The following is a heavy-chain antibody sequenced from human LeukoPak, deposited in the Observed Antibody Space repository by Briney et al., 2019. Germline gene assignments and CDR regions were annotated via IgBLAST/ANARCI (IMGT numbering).Heavy chain of an antibody. J-gene: IGHJ5*02. V-gene: IGHV1-69*01. CDR2: IIPILGAA. CDR1: GGTFSSYA. D-gene: IGHD3-10*01. CDR3: ARDRGGSGSDLGDVFDP. Sequence: ASVKVSCKASGGTFSSYAISWARQAPGQGLEWMGGIIPILGAANYAQKFQGRVTITADESTSTAYMELSSLRSEDTAVYYCARDRGGSGSDLGDVFDPWGQGSLVTVSS.